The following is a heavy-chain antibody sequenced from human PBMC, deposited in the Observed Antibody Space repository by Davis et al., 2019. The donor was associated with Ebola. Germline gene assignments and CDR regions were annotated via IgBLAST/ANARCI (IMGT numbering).Heavy chain of an antibody. Sequence: SETLSLTCTVSGGSVSSGSYYWSWIRQPPGKGLEWIGYIYYSGSTNYNPSLKSRVTISVDTSKNQFSLKLSSVTAADTAVYYCARGLEEDIVLVPAAVHYYYYGMDVWGQGTTVTVSS. D-gene: IGHD2-2*02. CDR2: IYYSGST. CDR1: GGSVSSGSYY. J-gene: IGHJ6*02. V-gene: IGHV4-61*01. CDR3: ARGLEEDIVLVPAAVHYYYYGMDV.